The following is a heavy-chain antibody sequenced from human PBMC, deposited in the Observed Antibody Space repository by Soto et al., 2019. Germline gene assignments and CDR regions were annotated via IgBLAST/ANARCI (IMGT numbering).Heavy chain of an antibody. CDR1: GVTFSSYG. CDR2: IIPIFGTA. Sequence: QVQLVQSGAEVKKPGSSVKVSSKASGVTFSSYGISWVRQAPGQGLEWMGGIIPIFGTADYTQKFQGRVTIIADESTITAYLELCSLRSEDTAVYYCATQGLPNYYHYGMDVWGQGTTVTVSS. J-gene: IGHJ6*02. V-gene: IGHV1-69*12. CDR3: ATQGLPNYYHYGMDV.